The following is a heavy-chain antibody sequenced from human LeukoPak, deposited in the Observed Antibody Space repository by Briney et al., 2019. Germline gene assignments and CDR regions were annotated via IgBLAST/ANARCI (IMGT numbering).Heavy chain of an antibody. D-gene: IGHD2-21*02. Sequence: PSETLSLTCAVYGGSFSGYYWSWIRQPPGRGLEWIGEINHSGSTNYNPSLKSRVTISVDTSKNQFSLKLSSVTAADTAVYYCASTPLAYCGGDCYPNWFDPWGQGTLVTVSS. CDR2: INHSGST. V-gene: IGHV4-34*01. J-gene: IGHJ5*02. CDR3: ASTPLAYCGGDCYPNWFDP. CDR1: GGSFSGYY.